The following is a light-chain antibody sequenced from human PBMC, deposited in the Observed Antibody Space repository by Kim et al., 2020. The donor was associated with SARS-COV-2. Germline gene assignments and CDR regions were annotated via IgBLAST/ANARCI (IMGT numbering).Light chain of an antibody. CDR2: KAS. Sequence: GDRVTITCRASQAITSWLAWYQQTPGRAPKLLIYKASTLESGVPSRFSGSGTGTEFTLTISSLQPDDFATYYCQQYGSSPWTFGQGTKV. CDR3: QQYGSSPWT. CDR1: QAITSW. V-gene: IGKV1-5*03. J-gene: IGKJ1*01.